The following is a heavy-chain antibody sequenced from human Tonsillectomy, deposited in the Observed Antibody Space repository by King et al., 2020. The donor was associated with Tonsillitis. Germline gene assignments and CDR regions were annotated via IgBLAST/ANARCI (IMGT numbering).Heavy chain of an antibody. Sequence: VQLVESGGGVVQPGRSLRLSCAASGFIFSNYAMHWVRQAPGKGLEWVAVISYNGGNKYYTNSVKGRFTISRDNSKNTLYLQMNSLRAEDTAVYYCARGFEGIAVVVDAISVDYWGQGTLGTVPS. D-gene: IGHD2-15*01. J-gene: IGHJ4*02. CDR1: GFIFSNYA. CDR3: ARGFEGIAVVVDAISVDY. V-gene: IGHV3-30*04. CDR2: ISYNGGNK.